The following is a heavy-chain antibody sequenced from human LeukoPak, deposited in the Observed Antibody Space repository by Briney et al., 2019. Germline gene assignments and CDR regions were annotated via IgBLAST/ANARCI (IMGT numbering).Heavy chain of an antibody. CDR1: GGSFSGYY. CDR2: IHYSGST. V-gene: IGHV4-59*01. Sequence: SETLSLTCGVYGGSFSGYYRSWIRQPPGKGLEWTGNIHYSGSTNYNPSLKSRVTISADMSKNQFSLKLSSVTAADTAVYYCAREDTTGLTDFWGQGTLVTVSS. CDR3: AREDTTGLTDF. D-gene: IGHD1-1*01. J-gene: IGHJ4*02.